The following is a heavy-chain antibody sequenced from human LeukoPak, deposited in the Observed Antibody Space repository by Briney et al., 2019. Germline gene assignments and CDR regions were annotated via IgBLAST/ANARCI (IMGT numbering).Heavy chain of an antibody. CDR2: ISYSGDS. CDR1: GXSISRADYY. J-gene: IGHJ5*02. CDR3: ATGRVGATFDA. D-gene: IGHD1-26*01. Sequence: SETLSLPCTVSGXSISRADYYWSWIRQPPGKGLEWLGYISYSGDSYYNPSLKSRLTISIDTSKNQSSLKLSSVTAADTAVYYCATGRVGATFDAWGQGTEVTVSS. V-gene: IGHV4-30-4*01.